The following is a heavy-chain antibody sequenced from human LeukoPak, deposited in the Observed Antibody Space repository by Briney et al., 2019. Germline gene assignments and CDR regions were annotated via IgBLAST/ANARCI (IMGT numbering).Heavy chain of an antibody. CDR2: INPNSGVT. CDR3: AILAYAAVSH. V-gene: IGHV1-2*02. J-gene: IGHJ4*02. D-gene: IGHD2-8*01. Sequence: GASVKVSCTTSGYTFTGYFIHWVRQAPGQGLEWMGWINPNSGVTSYAQKFQGRVTMTRDTSISTAYMELSRLRSDDTAVYYCAILAYAAVSHWGQGTLVTVSS. CDR1: GYTFTGYF.